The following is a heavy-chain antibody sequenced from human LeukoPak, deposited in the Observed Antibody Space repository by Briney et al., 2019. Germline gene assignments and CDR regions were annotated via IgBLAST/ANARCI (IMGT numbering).Heavy chain of an antibody. CDR1: GGSISSYY. D-gene: IGHD2-15*01. CDR2: ISYSGST. Sequence: SETLSLTCTVSGGSISSYYWSWIRQPPGKGLEWIGYISYSGSTNYNPSLKSRVTMSVDTSKNQFSLKLSSVTAADTAVYCCARGMGGPDYWGQGTLVTVSS. V-gene: IGHV4-59*01. J-gene: IGHJ4*02. CDR3: ARGMGGPDY.